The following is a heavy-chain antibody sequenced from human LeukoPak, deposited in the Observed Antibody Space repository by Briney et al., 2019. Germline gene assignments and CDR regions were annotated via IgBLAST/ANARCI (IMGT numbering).Heavy chain of an antibody. CDR1: GGSISSSSYY. V-gene: IGHV4-39*01. CDR2: IYYSGST. J-gene: IGHJ6*03. Sequence: PSETLSLACTASGGSISSSSYYWGWIRQPPGKGLEWIGSIYYSGSTYYNPSLKSRVTISVDTSKNQFSLKLSSVTAADTAVYYCASKLSHYYYYMDVWGKGTTVTVSS. D-gene: IGHD1-1*01. CDR3: ASKLSHYYYYMDV.